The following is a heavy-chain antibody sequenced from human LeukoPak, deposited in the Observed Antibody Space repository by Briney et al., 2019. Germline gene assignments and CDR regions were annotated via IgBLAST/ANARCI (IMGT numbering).Heavy chain of an antibody. J-gene: IGHJ6*03. CDR3: ARELDSSYYYYYYYYMDV. CDR1: GVSISKNNR. D-gene: IGHD6-6*01. Sequence: SGTLSLTCDVSGVSISKNNRWSWVRQPPGKGLEWSGEIYHSGSTNYNPSLKSRVTISVDKSKNQFSLNLNSVTAADTAVYYCARELDSSYYYYYYYYMDVWGKGTTVTVSS. CDR2: IYHSGST. V-gene: IGHV4-4*02.